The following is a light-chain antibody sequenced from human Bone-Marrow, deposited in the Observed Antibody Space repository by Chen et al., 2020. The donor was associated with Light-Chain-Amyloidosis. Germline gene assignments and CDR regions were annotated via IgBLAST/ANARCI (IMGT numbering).Light chain of an antibody. CDR1: QSVSSN. V-gene: IGKV3-15*01. Sequence: EIVMTQSPATLSVSPGERATLSCRASQSVSSNFAWSQQKPGQAPRLLIYGASTRATGIPARISGSGSGTEFTLTISSLQSEDSAVYYCQQYDNWPPYTFGQGTKLEIK. J-gene: IGKJ2*01. CDR2: GAS. CDR3: QQYDNWPPYT.